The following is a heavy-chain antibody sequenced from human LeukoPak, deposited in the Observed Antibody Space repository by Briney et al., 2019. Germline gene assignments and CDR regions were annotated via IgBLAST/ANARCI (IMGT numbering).Heavy chain of an antibody. J-gene: IGHJ4*02. CDR1: GFTFSSYA. Sequence: GRALRLSCAASGFTFSSYAMHWVRQAPGKGLEWVAVISYDGSNKYYADPVKGHFTISSATSKNTLYLQMNSLRAEDTAVYYCARGLVEMATTLDYWGQGTLVTVSS. V-gene: IGHV3-30*01. D-gene: IGHD5-24*01. CDR3: ARGLVEMATTLDY. CDR2: ISYDGSNK.